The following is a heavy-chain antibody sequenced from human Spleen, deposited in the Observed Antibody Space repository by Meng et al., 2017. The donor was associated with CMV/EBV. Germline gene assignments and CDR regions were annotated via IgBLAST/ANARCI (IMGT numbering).Heavy chain of an antibody. D-gene: IGHD6-13*01. CDR3: ASVSSSSWGWFDP. CDR1: GGSISSSSYY. J-gene: IGHJ5*02. Sequence: SETLSLTCTVSGGSISSSSYYWGWIRQPPGKGLEWIGSIYYSGSTYYNASLESRATISVDTSKKQFSLKLSSVTAADTAVYYCASVSSSSWGWFDPWGQGTLVTVSS. CDR2: IYYSGST. V-gene: IGHV4-39*07.